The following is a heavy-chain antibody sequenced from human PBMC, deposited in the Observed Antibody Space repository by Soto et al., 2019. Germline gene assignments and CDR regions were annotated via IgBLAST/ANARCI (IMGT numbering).Heavy chain of an antibody. Sequence: ASVKVSCKASGYTFTSYAMHWVRQAPGQRLEWMGWINAGNGNTKYSQKFQGRVTITRDTSASTAYMELSSLRSEDTAVYYCARGAPYYYDSSGYYGDYWGQGTLVTVSS. CDR2: INAGNGNT. V-gene: IGHV1-3*01. CDR3: ARGAPYYYDSSGYYGDY. J-gene: IGHJ4*02. D-gene: IGHD3-22*01. CDR1: GYTFTSYA.